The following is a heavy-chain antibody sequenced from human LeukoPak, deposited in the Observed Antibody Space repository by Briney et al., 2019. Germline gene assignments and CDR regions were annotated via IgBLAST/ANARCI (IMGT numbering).Heavy chain of an antibody. CDR1: GFTFSDYY. J-gene: IGHJ4*02. Sequence: PGGSLRLSCAASGFTFSDYYMSWIRQAPGKGLEWVSGISWNSGSIGYADSVKGRFTISRDNAKNSLYLQMNSLRAEDTALYYCAKDMGGSYPLGLDYWGQGTLVTVSS. V-gene: IGHV3-9*01. D-gene: IGHD1-26*01. CDR2: ISWNSGSI. CDR3: AKDMGGSYPLGLDY.